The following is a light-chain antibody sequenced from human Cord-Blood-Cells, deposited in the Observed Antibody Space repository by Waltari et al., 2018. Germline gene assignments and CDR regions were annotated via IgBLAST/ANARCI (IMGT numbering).Light chain of an antibody. J-gene: IGKJ4*01. CDR2: DAS. V-gene: IGKV1-33*01. CDR1: QDISNY. CDR3: QQYDNLLT. Sequence: DIQMTQSPSSLSASVGDRVTITCKASQDISNYLNWYRQKPGKAPKLLIYDASNLETGVPSRFSGSGSGTDFTFTISSLQPEDIATYYCQQYDNLLTFGGGTKVEIK.